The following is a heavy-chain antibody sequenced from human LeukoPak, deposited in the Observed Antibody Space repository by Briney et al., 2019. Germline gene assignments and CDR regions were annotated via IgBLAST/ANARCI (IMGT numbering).Heavy chain of an antibody. CDR2: ISSSGSTI. J-gene: IGHJ4*02. Sequence: GGSLRLSCAASGFTFSSYEMNWVRQAPGKGLEWVSYISSSGSTIYYADSVKGRFTISRDKAKNSLYLQMNSLRAEDTAVYYCAREMYIYGTPWYHFDDWGQGTVVTVSS. CDR1: GFTFSSYE. V-gene: IGHV3-48*03. CDR3: AREMYIYGTPWYHFDD. D-gene: IGHD5-18*01.